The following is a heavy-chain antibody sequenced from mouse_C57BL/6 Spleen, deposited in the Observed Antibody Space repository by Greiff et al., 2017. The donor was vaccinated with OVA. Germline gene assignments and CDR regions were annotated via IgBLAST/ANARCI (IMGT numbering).Heavy chain of an antibody. CDR1: GYTFTSYW. CDR2: IYPGSGST. CDR3: ARGGIYNQGFAY. V-gene: IGHV1-55*01. J-gene: IGHJ3*01. D-gene: IGHD6-1*01. Sequence: VQLQQPGAELVKPGASVKMSCKASGYTFTSYWITWVKQRPGQGLEWIGDIYPGSGSTNYNEKFKSKATLTVDTSSSTAYMQLSSLTSEDSAVYYCARGGIYNQGFAYWGQGTLVTVSA.